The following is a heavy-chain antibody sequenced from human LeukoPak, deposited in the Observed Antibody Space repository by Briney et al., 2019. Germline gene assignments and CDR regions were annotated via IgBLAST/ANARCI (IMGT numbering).Heavy chain of an antibody. D-gene: IGHD3-10*01. V-gene: IGHV3-11*04. CDR2: ISSSGSTI. CDR3: ATTARYYYGSGRKEDY. CDR1: GFTFSDYY. J-gene: IGHJ4*02. Sequence: KTGGSLRLSCAASGFTFSDYYMSWIRQAPGKGLEWVSYISSSGSTIYYADSVKGRFTISRDNAKNSLYLQMNSLRAEDTAVYYCATTARYYYGSGRKEDYWGQGTLVTVSS.